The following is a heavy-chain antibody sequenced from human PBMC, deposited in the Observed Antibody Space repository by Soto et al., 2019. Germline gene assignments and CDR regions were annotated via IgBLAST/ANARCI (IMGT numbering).Heavy chain of an antibody. D-gene: IGHD6-13*01. J-gene: IGHJ3*02. CDR2: IDWDDYK. CDR3: ERMGSSWGDAFDI. V-gene: IGHV2-70*04. CDR1: GFSLITSGMR. Sequence: CGPTLANPPPTLPLTCTFSGFSLITSGMRVSWISQPPGKALEWLARIDWDDYKFYSTSLKTRLTISKDTSKNQVVLTMTNMDPVDTATYYCERMGSSWGDAFDIWGQGTMVTVSS.